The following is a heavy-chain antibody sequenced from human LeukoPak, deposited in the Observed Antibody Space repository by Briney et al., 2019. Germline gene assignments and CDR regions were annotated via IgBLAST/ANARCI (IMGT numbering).Heavy chain of an antibody. CDR2: ISAYNGNT. J-gene: IGHJ5*02. CDR3: AADKYSSSWQNWFDP. Sequence: ASVKGSCKASGYTFTSYGISWVRQAPGQGLEWMGWISAYNGNTNYAQKLQGRVTMTTDTSTSTAYMELRSLRSDDTAVYYCAADKYSSSWQNWFDPWGQGTLVTVSS. D-gene: IGHD6-13*01. CDR1: GYTFTSYG. V-gene: IGHV1-18*01.